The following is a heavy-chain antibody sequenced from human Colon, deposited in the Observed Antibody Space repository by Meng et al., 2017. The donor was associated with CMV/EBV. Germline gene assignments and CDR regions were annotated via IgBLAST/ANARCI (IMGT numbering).Heavy chain of an antibody. CDR1: GYTFTGYW. V-gene: IGHV1-2*06. J-gene: IGHJ4*02. Sequence: QVQLVQSGAEVTKPGTSVNLSCKASGYTFTGYWMHWVRQAPGQGLEWMGRIKPSTGDTNYAQNFQGRVTVTRDTSISTVYMEVNSLTSDDTAVYYCTREGFDYWGQGALVTVSS. CDR3: TREGFDY. CDR2: IKPSTGDT.